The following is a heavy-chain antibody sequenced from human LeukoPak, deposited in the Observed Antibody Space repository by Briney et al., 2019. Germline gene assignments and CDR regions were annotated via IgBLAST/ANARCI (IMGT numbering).Heavy chain of an antibody. V-gene: IGHV4-39*07. CDR2: IYYSGST. J-gene: IGHJ4*02. CDR1: GGSISSSSYY. CDR3: ARVYDSSGYYLYFDY. D-gene: IGHD3-22*01. Sequence: PSETLSLTCTVSGGSISSSSYYWRWIRQPPGKGLEWIGSIYYSGSTYYNPSLKSRVTISVDTSKNQFSLKLSSVTAADTAVYYCARVYDSSGYYLYFDYWGQGTLVTVSP.